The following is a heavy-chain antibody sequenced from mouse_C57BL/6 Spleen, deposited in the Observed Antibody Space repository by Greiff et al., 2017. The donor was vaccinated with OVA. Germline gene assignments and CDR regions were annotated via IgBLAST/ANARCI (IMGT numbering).Heavy chain of an antibody. CDR3: ARYDYSWYFDV. V-gene: IGHV1-19*01. Sequence: EVQLQQSGPVLVKPGASVKMSCKASGYTFTDYYMNWVKQSHGKSLEWIGVINPYNGGTSYNQKFKGKATLTVDKSSSTAYMELNSLTSEDSAVYYCARYDYSWYFDVWGTGTTVTVSS. CDR1: GYTFTDYY. J-gene: IGHJ1*03. CDR2: INPYNGGT. D-gene: IGHD1-1*01.